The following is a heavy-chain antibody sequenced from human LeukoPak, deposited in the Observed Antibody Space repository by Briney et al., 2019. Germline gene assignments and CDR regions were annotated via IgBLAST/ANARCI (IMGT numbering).Heavy chain of an antibody. V-gene: IGHV3-30*18. D-gene: IGHD5-18*01. CDR1: GFTFSSYG. J-gene: IGHJ4*02. Sequence: GRSLRLSCAASGFTFSSYGMHWVRQAPGKGLEWVAVISYDGSNKYYADSVKGRFTISRDNSKNTLYLQMNSLRAEDTAVYYCAKDGGDTAMVPMYYFDYWGQGTLVTVYS. CDR2: ISYDGSNK. CDR3: AKDGGDTAMVPMYYFDY.